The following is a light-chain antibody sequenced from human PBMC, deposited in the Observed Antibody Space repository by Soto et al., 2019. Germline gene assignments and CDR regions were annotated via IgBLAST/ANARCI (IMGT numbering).Light chain of an antibody. CDR2: EVS. CDR1: TSDVVGYNY. CDR3: SSSAGSNSYVV. V-gene: IGLV2-8*01. Sequence: QSALTQPTSASGYPGQSVPISCTGTTSDVVGYNYVYWYQQQPGKAPKLMIYEVSKRPSGVPDRFSGSKSGNTASLTVSGLQAEDEAEYYCSSSAGSNSYVVFGGGTQLTVL. J-gene: IGLJ2*01.